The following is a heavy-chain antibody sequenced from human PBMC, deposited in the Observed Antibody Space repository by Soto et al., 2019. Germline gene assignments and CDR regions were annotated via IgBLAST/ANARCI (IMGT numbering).Heavy chain of an antibody. CDR1: GFSFSYYV. CDR3: AGNGR. V-gene: IGHV3-30-3*01. J-gene: IGHJ4*02. Sequence: QVQLVESGGGVVQPGRSLRLSCVASGFSFSYYVVNWVRQAPGKGLEWVAVISYDGSKKYHADSVTGRFTISRDNSKNTLYLQMDSLRADDTAVYYCAGNGRWGQGTLVTVSS. CDR2: ISYDGSKK.